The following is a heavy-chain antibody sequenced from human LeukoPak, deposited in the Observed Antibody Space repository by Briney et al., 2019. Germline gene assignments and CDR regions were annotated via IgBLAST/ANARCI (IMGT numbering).Heavy chain of an antibody. V-gene: IGHV3-30*02. D-gene: IGHD3-10*01. CDR1: GFTFSSYG. CDR3: AKALHGSGFNLFDY. CDR2: IRYDGSNK. Sequence: GGSLRLSCAASGFTFSSYGMHWVRQAPGKGLEWVAFIRYDGSNKYYADSVKGRFTISRDNSKNTLYLQMNSLRAEDTAVYYCAKALHGSGFNLFDYWGQGTLVTVSS. J-gene: IGHJ4*02.